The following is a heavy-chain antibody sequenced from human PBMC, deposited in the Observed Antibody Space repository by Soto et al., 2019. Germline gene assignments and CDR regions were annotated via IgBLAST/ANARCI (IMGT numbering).Heavy chain of an antibody. V-gene: IGHV1-69*12. CDR3: ARDEHYYDSSGLENPYYYYGMDV. J-gene: IGHJ6*02. D-gene: IGHD3-22*01. CDR1: GGTFSSYA. CDR2: IIPIFGTA. Sequence: QVQLVQSGAEVKKPGSSVKVSCKASGGTFSSYAISWVRQAPGQGLEWMGGIIPIFGTANYAQKFQGRVTITADESTSTAYMELSSLRSEDTAVYYCARDEHYYDSSGLENPYYYYGMDVWGQGTTVTVSS.